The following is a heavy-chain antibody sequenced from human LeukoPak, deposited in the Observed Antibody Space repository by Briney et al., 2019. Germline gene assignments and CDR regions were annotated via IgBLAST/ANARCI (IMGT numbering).Heavy chain of an antibody. V-gene: IGHV3-7*03. CDR3: AGGRIAAAGNTPFDP. Sequence: GGSLRLSCAASGFTFSSYWMSWVRQAPGKGLEWVANIKQDGSEKYYVDSVKGRFTISRDNAKNSLYLQMNSLRAEDTAVYYCAGGRIAAAGNTPFDPWGQGTLVTVSS. D-gene: IGHD6-13*01. J-gene: IGHJ5*02. CDR1: GFTFSSYW. CDR2: IKQDGSEK.